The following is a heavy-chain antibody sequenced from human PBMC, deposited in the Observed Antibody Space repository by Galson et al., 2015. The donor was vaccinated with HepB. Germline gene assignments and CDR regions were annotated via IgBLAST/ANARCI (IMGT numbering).Heavy chain of an antibody. CDR3: ARDSGRLDY. D-gene: IGHD3-10*01. CDR1: GYTFGNYD. CDR2: ISRYNGRT. J-gene: IGHJ4*02. V-gene: IGHV1-18*01. Sequence: SVKVSCKASGYTFGNYDITWVRQAPGQGLEWLGWISRYNGRTNYAPKVQGRITMATDTSTTTVHMELRSLRSDDTAVYYCARDSGRLDYWGQGTLVTVSS.